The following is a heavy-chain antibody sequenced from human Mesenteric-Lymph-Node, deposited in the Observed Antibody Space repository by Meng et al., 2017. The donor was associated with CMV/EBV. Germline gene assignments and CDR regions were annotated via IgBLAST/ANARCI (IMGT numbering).Heavy chain of an antibody. J-gene: IGHJ4*02. CDR2: IKHKIEGATI. D-gene: IGHD2-2*01. V-gene: IGHV3-15*01. CDR3: TTDWSALGYCSGSSCYEFVDY. Sequence: WLSWVRQAPGKGLGWVGRIKHKIEGATIGYAVPLEGRFIISRDDSKNTLYLQVNSLKTEDTAVYYCTTDWSALGYCSGSSCYEFVDYWGQGTLVTVSS. CDR1: W.